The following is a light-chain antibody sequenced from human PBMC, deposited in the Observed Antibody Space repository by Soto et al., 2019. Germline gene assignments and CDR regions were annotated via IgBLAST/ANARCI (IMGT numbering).Light chain of an antibody. CDR2: TTT. J-gene: IGKJ5*01. Sequence: DIQLTQSPSSLSASVGDRVTITCRASQGISNLLAWHQQKPGKAPKSLIKTTTILQSGVPSRFSGSGSETDFTLTISGLQPEDFATYYCQQYSAYPRTFGQGTRLELK. CDR1: QGISNL. CDR3: QQYSAYPRT. V-gene: IGKV1-16*01.